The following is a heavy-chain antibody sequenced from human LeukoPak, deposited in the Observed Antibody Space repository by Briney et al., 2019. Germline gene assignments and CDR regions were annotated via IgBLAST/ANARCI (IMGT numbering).Heavy chain of an antibody. J-gene: IGHJ6*04. CDR1: GGSFSGYY. CDR2: INHSGST. Sequence: PSETLSLTCAVYGGSFSGYYWSWIRQPPGKGLEWIGEINHSGSTNYNPSLKSRVTISVDTSKNQFSLKLSSVTAADTAVYYCAREFLVVPADMPAQSYYYYGMDVWGKGTTVTVSS. D-gene: IGHD2-2*01. CDR3: AREFLVVPADMPAQSYYYYGMDV. V-gene: IGHV4-34*01.